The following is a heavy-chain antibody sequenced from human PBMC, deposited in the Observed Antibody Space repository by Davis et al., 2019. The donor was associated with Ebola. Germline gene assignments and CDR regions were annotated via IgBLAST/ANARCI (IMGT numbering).Heavy chain of an antibody. D-gene: IGHD2-2*01. CDR3: ARRCSSTSCYGFDY. Sequence: SVKVSCKASGGTFSSYYMHWVRQAPGQGLEWMGGIIPIFGTANYAQKFQGRVTITADESTSTAYMELSSLRSEDTAVYYCARRCSSTSCYGFDYWGQGTLVTVSS. V-gene: IGHV1-69*13. CDR1: GGTFSSYY. J-gene: IGHJ4*02. CDR2: IIPIFGTA.